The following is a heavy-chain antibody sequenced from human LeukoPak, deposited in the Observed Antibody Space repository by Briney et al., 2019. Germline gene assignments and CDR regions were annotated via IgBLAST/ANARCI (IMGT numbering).Heavy chain of an antibody. CDR3: ARDPGDEYSSSSDH. CDR2: IIPILGIA. Sequence: GSSVKVSCKASGGTFSSYTISWVRQAPGQGLEWMGRIIPILGIANYAQKFQGRVTITADKSTSTAYMELSSLRSEDTAVYYCARDPGDEYSSSSDHWRQGTLVTVSS. D-gene: IGHD6-6*01. V-gene: IGHV1-69*04. CDR1: GGTFSSYT. J-gene: IGHJ5*02.